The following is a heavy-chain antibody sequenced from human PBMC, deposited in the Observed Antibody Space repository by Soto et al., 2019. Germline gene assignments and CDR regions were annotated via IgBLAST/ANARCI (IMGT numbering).Heavy chain of an antibody. CDR1: GFIFSNYD. D-gene: IGHD1-26*01. Sequence: VQLVESRGGVVQPGRSLRLSCAASGFIFSNYDMHWVRQAPGKGLEWVTVISIDGNNQYYVDSVKGRFTVSRDNSKNMLYLQMNSLRPDDTAVYYCAKWLVGRTFDYWGQGTLVTVSS. CDR3: AKWLVGRTFDY. CDR2: ISIDGNNQ. V-gene: IGHV3-30*18. J-gene: IGHJ4*02.